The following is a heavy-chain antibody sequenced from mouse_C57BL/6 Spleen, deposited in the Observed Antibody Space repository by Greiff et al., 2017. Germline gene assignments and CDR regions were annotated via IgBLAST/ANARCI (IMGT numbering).Heavy chain of an antibody. CDR1: GYSFTRYY. D-gene: IGHD1-1*01. Sequence: VQLQQSGPELVKPGASVKISCKASGYSFTRYYIHWVKQRPGQGLEWIGWIYTGSGNTKYNEKFKGKATLTADTSSSTAYMQLSSLTSEDSAVYYCAYGSFYAMDYWGQGTSVTVSS. CDR2: IYTGSGNT. CDR3: AYGSFYAMDY. J-gene: IGHJ4*01. V-gene: IGHV1-66*01.